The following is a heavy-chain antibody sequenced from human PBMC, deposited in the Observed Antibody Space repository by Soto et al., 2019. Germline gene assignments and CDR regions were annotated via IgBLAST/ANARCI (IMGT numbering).Heavy chain of an antibody. V-gene: IGHV4-31*03. J-gene: IGHJ1*01. CDR1: GGSISSGGYY. CDR2: IYYSGST. CDR3: ARVDSSAQYFQH. D-gene: IGHD3-22*01. Sequence: QVQLQESGPGLVKPSQILSLTYTVSGGSISSGGYYWSCIRQHPGKGLEWIGYIYYSGSTYYNPSLKSRVTISVDTSKNLFSQKLSSVTAADTAVYYCARVDSSAQYFQHWGQGTLVTVSS.